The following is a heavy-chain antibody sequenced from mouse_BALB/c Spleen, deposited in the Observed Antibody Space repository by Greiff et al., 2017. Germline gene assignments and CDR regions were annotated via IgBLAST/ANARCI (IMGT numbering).Heavy chain of an antibody. CDR3: ARVGNYPDY. D-gene: IGHD1-1*02. CDR2: ISSGGST. J-gene: IGHJ2*01. V-gene: IGHV5-6-5*01. CDR1: GFTFSSYA. Sequence: EVQLVESGGGLVKPGGSLKLSCAASGFTFSSYAMSWVRQTPEKRLEWVASISSGGSTYYPDSVKGRFTISRDNARNILYLQMSSLRSEDTAMYYCARVGNYPDYWGQGTTLTVSS.